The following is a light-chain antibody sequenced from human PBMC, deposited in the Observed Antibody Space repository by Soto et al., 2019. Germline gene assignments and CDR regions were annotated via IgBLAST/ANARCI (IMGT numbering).Light chain of an antibody. J-gene: IGKJ2*01. Sequence: EIVMTQSPATLSVSPGERATLSCRASQTISSNLAWYQQKPGQAPRLLIHGASTRAADVPARFSGSGSGTEFTLTITSLQSEDFAVYYCQQYHNWPPQYTFGQGTQLQIK. CDR3: QQYHNWPPQYT. V-gene: IGKV3-15*01. CDR2: GAS. CDR1: QTISSN.